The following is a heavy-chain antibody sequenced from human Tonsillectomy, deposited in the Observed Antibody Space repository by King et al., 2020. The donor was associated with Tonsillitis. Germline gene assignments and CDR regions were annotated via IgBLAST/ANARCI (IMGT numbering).Heavy chain of an antibody. D-gene: IGHD2-15*01. V-gene: IGHV4-61*02. Sequence: VQLQESGPGLVKPSQTLSLTCTVSGGSISSGSYYWSWIRQPAGEGLEWIGRIYSSGSTTYNPSLKSRGTMSADTSKNQFSLKLSSVTAADTAVYYCARDGWELLDGFDIWGQGTMVTVSS. CDR3: ARDGWELLDGFDI. CDR2: IYSSGST. CDR1: GGSISSGSYY. J-gene: IGHJ3*02.